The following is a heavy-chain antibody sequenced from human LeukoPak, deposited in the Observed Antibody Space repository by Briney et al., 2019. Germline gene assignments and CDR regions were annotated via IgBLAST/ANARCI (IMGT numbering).Heavy chain of an antibody. V-gene: IGHV3-23*01. Sequence: GRSLRLSCEASGFTFSSYAMSWVRQAPGKGLEWVSAISGSGGSTYYADSVKGRFTISRDNSKNTLYLQMNSLRAEDTAVYYCAKDPRPVVIRDGAFDIWGQGTMVTVSS. CDR3: AKDPRPVVIRDGAFDI. J-gene: IGHJ3*02. D-gene: IGHD3-3*01. CDR1: GFTFSSYA. CDR2: ISGSGGST.